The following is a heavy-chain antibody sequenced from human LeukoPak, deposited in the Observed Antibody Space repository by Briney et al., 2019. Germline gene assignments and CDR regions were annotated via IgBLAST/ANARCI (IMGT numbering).Heavy chain of an antibody. J-gene: IGHJ4*02. CDR3: ARGRTHCSGGSCYPRIRKKNGYSLDY. V-gene: IGHV1-8*01. CDR2: MNPNSGNT. CDR1: GYTFTSYD. D-gene: IGHD2-15*01. Sequence: ASVKVSCKASGYTFTSYDINWVRQATGQGLEWMGWMNPNSGNTGYAQKFQGRVTMTRNTSISTAYMELSSLRSEDTAVYYCARGRTHCSGGSCYPRIRKKNGYSLDYWGQGTLVTVSS.